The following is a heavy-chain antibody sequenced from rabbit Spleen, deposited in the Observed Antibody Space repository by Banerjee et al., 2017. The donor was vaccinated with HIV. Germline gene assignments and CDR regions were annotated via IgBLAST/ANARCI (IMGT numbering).Heavy chain of an antibody. CDR3: TRDFDF. D-gene: IGHD2-1*01. CDR1: GFSFSGNSY. J-gene: IGHJ3*01. V-gene: IGHV1S40*01. Sequence: QSLEESGGDLVKPGASLTLTCTASGFSFSGNSYMCWVRQAPGKGLEWIACINAVTGKAVYASWAKGRFAVSKTSSTTVTLQITSLAAADTATYFCTRDFDFWGQGTLVTVS. CDR2: INAVTGKA.